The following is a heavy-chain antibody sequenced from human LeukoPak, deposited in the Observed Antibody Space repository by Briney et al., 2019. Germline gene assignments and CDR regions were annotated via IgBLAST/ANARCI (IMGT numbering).Heavy chain of an antibody. V-gene: IGHV1-46*01. J-gene: IGHJ4*02. Sequence: ASVKVSCKTSGYTFTSYYIHWVRQAPGQGLEWMGIINPSGGSTSFAQKFQGRVAMTRDTSTSTVYMYLSSLRSEDTAVYYCARDSLYGVVDYWGQGTLVTVSS. CDR1: GYTFTSYY. D-gene: IGHD4-17*01. CDR2: INPSGGST. CDR3: ARDSLYGVVDY.